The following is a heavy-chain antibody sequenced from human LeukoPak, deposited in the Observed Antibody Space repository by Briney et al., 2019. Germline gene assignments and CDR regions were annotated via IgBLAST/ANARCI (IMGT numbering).Heavy chain of an antibody. Sequence: ASVKVSCKASGYTFTSYNINWVRQATGQGLEWMGWMNPNSGNTGYAQKFQGRVTMTRDTSISTAYMELSSLRSEDTAVYYCAKVAYCSGGSCLYYFDYWGQGTLVTVSS. V-gene: IGHV1-8*01. CDR1: GYTFTSYN. CDR2: MNPNSGNT. J-gene: IGHJ4*02. CDR3: AKVAYCSGGSCLYYFDY. D-gene: IGHD2-15*01.